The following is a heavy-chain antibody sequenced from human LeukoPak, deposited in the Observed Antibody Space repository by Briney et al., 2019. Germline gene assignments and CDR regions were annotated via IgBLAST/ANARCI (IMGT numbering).Heavy chain of an antibody. J-gene: IGHJ4*02. V-gene: IGHV3-30*03. CDR3: AREIVVVPAAIPDY. D-gene: IGHD2-2*01. Sequence: GGSLRLSCAASGFTFSSYGMHWVRQAPGKGLEWVAVISYDGSNKYYADSVKGRFTISRDNAKNTLYLQMNSLRAEDTAVYYCAREIVVVPAAIPDYWGQGTLVTVSS. CDR1: GFTFSSYG. CDR2: ISYDGSNK.